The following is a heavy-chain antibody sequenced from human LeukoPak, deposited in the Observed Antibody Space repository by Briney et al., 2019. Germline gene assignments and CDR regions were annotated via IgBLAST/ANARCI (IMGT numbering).Heavy chain of an antibody. CDR3: AKGGNYYGSSGFDY. CDR1: GFTFSSYG. Sequence: GPLRLSCAASGFTFSSYGMHWVRQAPGQGLEWVGVISYDGSNKYYADSVKGRFTISRDNSKNTLYLQMNSLRAEDTAVYYCAKGGNYYGSSGFDYWGQGTLVTVSS. CDR2: ISYDGSNK. J-gene: IGHJ4*02. V-gene: IGHV3-30*18. D-gene: IGHD3-22*01.